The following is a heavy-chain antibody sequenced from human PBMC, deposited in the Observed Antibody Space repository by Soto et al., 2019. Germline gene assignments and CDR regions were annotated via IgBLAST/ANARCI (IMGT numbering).Heavy chain of an antibody. D-gene: IGHD3-9*01. CDR1: GGTFSSYA. J-gene: IGHJ4*02. Sequence: ASVKVSCKASGGTFSSYAISWVRQAPGQGLEWMGGIIPIFGTANYAQKFQGRVTITADESTSTAYMELSSLRSEDTAVYYCARGRGGGDILTGIPYVYWGQGTLVTVSS. V-gene: IGHV1-69*13. CDR3: ARGRGGGDILTGIPYVY. CDR2: IIPIFGTA.